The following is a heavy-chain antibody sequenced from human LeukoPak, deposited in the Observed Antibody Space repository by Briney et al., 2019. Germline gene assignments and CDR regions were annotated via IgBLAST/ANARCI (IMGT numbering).Heavy chain of an antibody. CDR2: IFYSGTT. J-gene: IGHJ4*02. Sequence: SETLSLTCAVSDYSITNGRYGGWIRQSPGKGLEFIGNIFYSGTTYYNPSLKSRVTISVDTSKNEFSLKLTAVTAADTAIYYCARFDFWSGFDYWGQGSRVTVSS. D-gene: IGHD3-3*01. V-gene: IGHV4-38-2*01. CDR3: ARFDFWSGFDY. CDR1: DYSITNGRY.